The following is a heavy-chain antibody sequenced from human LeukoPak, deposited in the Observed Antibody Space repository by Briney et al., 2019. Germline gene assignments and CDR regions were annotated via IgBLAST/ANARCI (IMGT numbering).Heavy chain of an antibody. V-gene: IGHV3-43*02. CDR3: ARDMGDGYNSFDY. Sequence: GGSLRLSCAASGFTFDDYAMHWVRQAPGKGLEWGSLISGDGGSTYYADSVKGRFTISRDNSKNSLYLQMNSLRTEDTALYYCARDMGDGYNSFDYWGQGTLVTVSS. D-gene: IGHD5-24*01. J-gene: IGHJ4*02. CDR1: GFTFDDYA. CDR2: ISGDGGST.